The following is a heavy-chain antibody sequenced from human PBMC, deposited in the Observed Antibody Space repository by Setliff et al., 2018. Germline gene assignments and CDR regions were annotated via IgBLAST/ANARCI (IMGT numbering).Heavy chain of an antibody. J-gene: IGHJ6*02. CDR3: ARGRRLRSALYYYYGIDV. CDR1: GYPFTSYG. CDR2: ISAYNGNT. Sequence: ASVKVSCKASGYPFTSYGISWVRQAPGQGLEWMGWISAYNGNTNYAQKLQGRVTMTTDTSTSTAYRGLNSLRAEDTAVYYCARGRRLRSALYYYYGIDVWGQGTTVTVSS. V-gene: IGHV1-18*01. D-gene: IGHD4-17*01.